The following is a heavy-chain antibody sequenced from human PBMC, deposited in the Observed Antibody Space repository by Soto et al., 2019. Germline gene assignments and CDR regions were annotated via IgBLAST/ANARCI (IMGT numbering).Heavy chain of an antibody. CDR3: VRQGNVPARPLYYYGMDV. D-gene: IGHD6-6*01. V-gene: IGHV4-39*01. Sequence: PSETLSVTCSFSVDSISSTNYYWGGIRQPPGKGLEWVGTVFYSGSTYYSPSLKGRVTISLDKPKNQFSLSLTSVTAADTAVYYCVRQGNVPARPLYYYGMDVWGQGTTVTVSS. CDR1: VDSISSTNYY. CDR2: VFYSGST. J-gene: IGHJ6*02.